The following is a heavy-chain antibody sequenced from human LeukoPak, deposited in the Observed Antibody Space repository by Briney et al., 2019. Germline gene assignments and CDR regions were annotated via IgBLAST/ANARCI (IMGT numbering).Heavy chain of an antibody. CDR1: GGSISSGGYY. Sequence: PSETLSLTCTVSGGSISSGGYYWSWIRQHPGKGLEWIGYIYYGGSTYYNPSLKSRVTISVDTSKNQFSLKLSSVIAADTAVYYCARVGGSSWYHKIDYWGQGTLVTVSS. V-gene: IGHV4-31*03. CDR2: IYYGGST. CDR3: ARVGGSSWYHKIDY. D-gene: IGHD6-13*01. J-gene: IGHJ4*02.